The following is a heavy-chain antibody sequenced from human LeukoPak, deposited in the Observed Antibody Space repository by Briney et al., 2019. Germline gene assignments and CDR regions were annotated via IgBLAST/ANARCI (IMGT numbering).Heavy chain of an antibody. D-gene: IGHD4-17*01. V-gene: IGHV3-74*01. Sequence: TGGSLRLSCAASGFTISSYWMHWVRQTPGKGLVWVSRINGAGSSISYADSVKGRVAISRDNAKNTLHLQMNNLRAEDTAVYYCARGGDYKNDYWGQGTLVTVSS. J-gene: IGHJ4*02. CDR1: GFTISSYW. CDR3: ARGGDYKNDY. CDR2: INGAGSSI.